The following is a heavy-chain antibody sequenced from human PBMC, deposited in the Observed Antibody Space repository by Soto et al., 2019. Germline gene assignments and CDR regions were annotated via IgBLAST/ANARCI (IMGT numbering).Heavy chain of an antibody. CDR2: IYYSGST. CDR1: GGSVSGGSYY. D-gene: IGHD3-16*01. CDR3: ARSLYYAKDSYVDY. Sequence: KTSETLSLTCTVSGGSVSGGSYYWSWIRQPPGKGLEWIGYIYYSGSTNYNPSLKSRVTISVDTSKNQFSLKLSSVTAADTAVYYCARSLYYAKDSYVDYWGQGTLVTVSS. V-gene: IGHV4-61*01. J-gene: IGHJ4*02.